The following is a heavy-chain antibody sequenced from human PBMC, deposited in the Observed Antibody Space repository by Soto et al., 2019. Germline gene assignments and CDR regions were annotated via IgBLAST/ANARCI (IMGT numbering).Heavy chain of an antibody. CDR3: ARETDDFTNGAHDN. CDR2: IIPHSGET. J-gene: IGHJ4*02. CDR1: GYSFTGYY. V-gene: IGHV1-2*02. D-gene: IGHD4-4*01. Sequence: QVQLVQSGAEVKRPGASVKVSCKASGYSFTGYYMHWVRQAPGQGLEWMGWIIPHSGETNYAQKFQARVTMTRDTYSSTAYMQLSGLTSDDTAVYYCARETDDFTNGAHDNWGQGPLVTVSS.